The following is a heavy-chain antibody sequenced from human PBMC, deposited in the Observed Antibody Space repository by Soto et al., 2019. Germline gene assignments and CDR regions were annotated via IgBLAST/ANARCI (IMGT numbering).Heavy chain of an antibody. D-gene: IGHD6-19*01. V-gene: IGHV1-18*01. Sequence: QVQLVQSGAEVKKPGASVKVSCKASGYTFTTYGISWVRQAPGQGLEWMGWINGYNGNTNYAQKLHGRVTMTPDTSTSTAYMELRSLRSDDTAVYDCARDPVAGTYFDYWGQGTLVTVSS. J-gene: IGHJ4*02. CDR3: ARDPVAGTYFDY. CDR1: GYTFTTYG. CDR2: INGYNGNT.